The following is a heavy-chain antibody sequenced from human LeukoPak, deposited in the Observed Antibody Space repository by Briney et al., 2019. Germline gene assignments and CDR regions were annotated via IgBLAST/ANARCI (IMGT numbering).Heavy chain of an antibody. Sequence: ASVKVSCKASGYTFTGYYMHWVRQAPGQGLEWMGRINPNSGGTNYAQKFQGRVTMTRDTSISTAYMELSRLRSDDTAVYYCAREPRGEWTPLPYFDYWGQGTLVTVSS. J-gene: IGHJ4*02. V-gene: IGHV1-2*06. CDR2: INPNSGGT. CDR3: AREPRGEWTPLPYFDY. D-gene: IGHD3-3*01. CDR1: GYTFTGYY.